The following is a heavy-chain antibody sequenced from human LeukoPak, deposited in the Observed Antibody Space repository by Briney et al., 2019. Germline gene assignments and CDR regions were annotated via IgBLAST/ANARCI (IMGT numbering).Heavy chain of an antibody. Sequence: SETLSLTCTVSGGSISSSNYYWGWIRQPPGKGLEWIGYIFYTGSTYYNPSLKSRVTISVDTSKNQFSLKLSSVTAADTAVYYCAGFYQAYYFDYWGQGTLVTVSS. CDR2: IFYTGST. CDR1: GGSISSSNYY. V-gene: IGHV4-30-4*08. J-gene: IGHJ4*02. D-gene: IGHD2-21*01. CDR3: AGFYQAYYFDY.